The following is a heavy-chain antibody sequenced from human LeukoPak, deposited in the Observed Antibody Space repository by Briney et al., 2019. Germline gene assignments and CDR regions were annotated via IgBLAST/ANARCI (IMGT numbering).Heavy chain of an antibody. J-gene: IGHJ4*02. CDR1: GYTFTGYY. Sequence: GASVKVSCKASGYTFTGYYMHWVRQAPGQGLEWMGWINPNSGGTNYAQKFQGWVTMTRDTSISTAYMELSRLRSDDTAVYYCAQYFAATGESHLDYWGQGSLVTVSS. CDR3: AQYFAATGESHLDY. D-gene: IGHD6-13*01. V-gene: IGHV1-2*04. CDR2: INPNSGGT.